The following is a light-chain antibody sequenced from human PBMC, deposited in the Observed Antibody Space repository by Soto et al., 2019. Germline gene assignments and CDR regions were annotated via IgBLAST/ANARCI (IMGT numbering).Light chain of an antibody. CDR1: SSDVGGYNY. Sequence: QSALTQPASVSGSPGQSITISCTGTSSDVGGYNYVSWYQQHPGKAPKLMIYDVSNRPSEVSNRFSGSKSGNTASLTISGLQAEDEADYYCSSYTSSSTLVFGGATKLTVL. CDR2: DVS. CDR3: SSYTSSSTLV. V-gene: IGLV2-14*01. J-gene: IGLJ2*01.